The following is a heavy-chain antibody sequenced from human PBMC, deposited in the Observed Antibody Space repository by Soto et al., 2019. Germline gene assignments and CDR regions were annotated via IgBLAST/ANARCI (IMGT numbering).Heavy chain of an antibody. Sequence: QVQLVQSGAEVKKPGASVKVSCKASGYTFSTYAMHWVRRAPGQGLEWMGWINAGNGNTKYSQKFQDRVTITRDTSATTAYMELSSLRFEDTAVYYCARGSSTTWPLDYWGQGTLVTVSS. V-gene: IGHV1-3*01. CDR1: GYTFSTYA. CDR2: INAGNGNT. J-gene: IGHJ4*02. CDR3: ARGSSTTWPLDY.